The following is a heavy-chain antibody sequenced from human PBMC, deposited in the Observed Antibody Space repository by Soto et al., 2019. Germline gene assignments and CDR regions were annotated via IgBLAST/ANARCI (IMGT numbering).Heavy chain of an antibody. J-gene: IGHJ4*02. D-gene: IGHD1-7*01. Sequence: GGSLRLSCAASGFTFSSYAMSWVRQAPGKGLEWVSAISGSGGSTYYADSVKGRFTISRDNSKNTLYLQMNSLRAEDTAVYYFAKVPPNPELELRRGAVPFYYFDYWGQGTLVTVSS. V-gene: IGHV3-23*01. CDR2: ISGSGGST. CDR1: GFTFSSYA. CDR3: AKVPPNPELELRRGAVPFYYFDY.